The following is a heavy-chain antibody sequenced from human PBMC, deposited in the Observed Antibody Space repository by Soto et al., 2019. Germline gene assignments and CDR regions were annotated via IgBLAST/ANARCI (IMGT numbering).Heavy chain of an antibody. J-gene: IGHJ6*02. D-gene: IGHD6-13*01. CDR2: ISYDGSNK. Sequence: GGSLRLSCAASGFTFGSYGMHWVRQAPGKGLEWVAVISYDGSNKYYADSVKGRFTISRDNSKNTLYLQMNSLRAEDTAVYYCAKDGSRSKYGMDVWGQGTTVTVSS. V-gene: IGHV3-30*18. CDR3: AKDGSRSKYGMDV. CDR1: GFTFGSYG.